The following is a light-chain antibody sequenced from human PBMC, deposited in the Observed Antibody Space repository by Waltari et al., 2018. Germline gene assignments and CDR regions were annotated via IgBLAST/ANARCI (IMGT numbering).Light chain of an antibody. V-gene: IGLV2-14*03. Sequence: HSALAQPASVSGSPGQSITISCTGTSSDVGAYNYVSWYQQHPGKATSLMIFDVNDRPAGVSCRFSGSTSGNTASLTISGLQAEDEADYYCCSFTRSNSWVFGGGTKLTVL. CDR1: SSDVGAYNY. CDR3: CSFTRSNSWV. J-gene: IGLJ3*02. CDR2: DVN.